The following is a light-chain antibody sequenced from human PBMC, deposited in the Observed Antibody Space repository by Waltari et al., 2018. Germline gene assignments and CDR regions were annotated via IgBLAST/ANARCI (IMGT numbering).Light chain of an antibody. V-gene: IGLV2-8*01. Sequence: QSALTQPPSASGSPGQSVTISCTGTSGAVGGYTYVSWYQHHPGKAPKLMIYEVNKRPSGVPDRFSGSKSGNTASLTVSGLQADDEADYYCYSYAGNNNVVFGGGTKLTVL. J-gene: IGLJ2*01. CDR1: SGAVGGYTY. CDR3: YSYAGNNNVV. CDR2: EVN.